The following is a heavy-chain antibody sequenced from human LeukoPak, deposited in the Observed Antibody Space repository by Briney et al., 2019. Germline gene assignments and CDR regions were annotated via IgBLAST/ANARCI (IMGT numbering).Heavy chain of an antibody. Sequence: PGGSLRLSCVASGFTFGNFWMSWVRQAPGKGPEWVDNIKEDGGEKYYVDSVRGRFTISRDNAKNSLYLQMNSLRAEDTGVYFFRPGHYDSYAWDQGTLVTVSS. CDR2: IKEDGGEK. J-gene: IGHJ5*02. D-gene: IGHD5-12*01. V-gene: IGHV3-7*01. CDR1: GFTFGNFW. CDR3: RPGHYDSYA.